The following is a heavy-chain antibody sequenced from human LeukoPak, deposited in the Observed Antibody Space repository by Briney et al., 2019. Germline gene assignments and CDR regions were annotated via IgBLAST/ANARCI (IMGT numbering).Heavy chain of an antibody. J-gene: IGHJ6*03. V-gene: IGHV3-33*01. D-gene: IGHD2-2*01. CDR2: IWSDASDR. Sequence: GGSLRLSCAASGFTFSGYGMHWVRQAPGKGLEWVAVIWSDASDRYYADSVRGRFTISRDNSKNTLYLQMNSLRAEDTAVYYCARSPGYQLRRDYYMDVWDKGTTVTVSS. CDR1: GFTFSGYG. CDR3: ARSPGYQLRRDYYMDV.